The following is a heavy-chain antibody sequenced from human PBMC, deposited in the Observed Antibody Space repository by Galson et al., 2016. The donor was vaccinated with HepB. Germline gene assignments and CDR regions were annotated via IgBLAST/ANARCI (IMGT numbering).Heavy chain of an antibody. CDR2: IKEDGSEK. D-gene: IGHD1-26*01. Sequence: SLRLSCAASGFTFSSYAMHWVRQAPGKGLEWVANIKEDGSEKYYVDPVKGRFTISRDNAKNSLFLQMNSLRGEDTAVYYCARFRWYAGSYVGDYWGQGTPVTVFS. V-gene: IGHV3-7*03. CDR1: GFTFSSYA. J-gene: IGHJ4*02. CDR3: ARFRWYAGSYVGDY.